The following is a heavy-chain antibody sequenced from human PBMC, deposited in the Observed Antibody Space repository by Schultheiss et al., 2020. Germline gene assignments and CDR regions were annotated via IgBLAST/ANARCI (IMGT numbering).Heavy chain of an antibody. V-gene: IGHV4-59*08. CDR1: GGSISSYY. J-gene: IGHJ6*02. Sequence: SETLSLTCTVSGGSISSYYWSWIRQPPGKGLEWIGYIYYSGSTNYNPSLKSRVTISVDTSKNQFSLKLSSVTAADTAVYYCARRSRDFWSGFDYYYYGMDVWGQGTTVTVSS. CDR2: IYYSGST. CDR3: ARRSRDFWSGFDYYYYGMDV. D-gene: IGHD3-3*01.